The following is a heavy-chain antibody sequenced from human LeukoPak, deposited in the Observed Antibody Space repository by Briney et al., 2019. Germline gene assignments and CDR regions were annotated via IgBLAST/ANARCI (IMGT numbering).Heavy chain of an antibody. J-gene: IGHJ4*02. CDR1: GYTFTSFG. V-gene: IGHV1-18*01. CDR3: ARDLGLDTTMIFFDY. CDR2: ISAYNGNS. Sequence: ASVKVSCKASGYTFTSFGISWVRQAPGQGPEWMGWISAYNGNSNYVQKFQGRVTMTTDTSTNTVYMELTSLTSDDTAVYYCARDLGLDTTMIFFDYWGQGTLVTVSS. D-gene: IGHD5-18*01.